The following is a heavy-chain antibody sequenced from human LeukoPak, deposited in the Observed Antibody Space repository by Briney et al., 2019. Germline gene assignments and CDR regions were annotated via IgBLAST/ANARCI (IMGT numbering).Heavy chain of an antibody. V-gene: IGHV1-46*01. J-gene: IGHJ6*02. CDR2: INPSGST. CDR3: ARSTDGYNGNYYSD. D-gene: IGHD5-24*01. Sequence: ASVEASCKPSAYTLGTYYIHWLRQAPGQGLEWMGIINPSGSTSYAQKFLGRVTMTRDTSTSTVYMDLSTLRSEDTAVYYCARSTDGYNGNYYSDWGQGTTVTVSS. CDR1: AYTLGTYY.